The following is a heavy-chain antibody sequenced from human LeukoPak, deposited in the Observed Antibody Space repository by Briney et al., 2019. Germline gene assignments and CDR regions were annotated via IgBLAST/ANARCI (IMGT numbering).Heavy chain of an antibody. Sequence: GASVKVSCKASGGTFSSYAISWVRQAPGQGLEWMGGIIPIFGTANYAQKFQGRVTITTDESTSTAYMELSSLRSEDTAVYYCARAGVVPAAPYYYYYYMDVWGKGTTVTVSS. V-gene: IGHV1-69*05. D-gene: IGHD2-2*01. CDR3: ARAGVVPAAPYYYYYYMDV. CDR1: GGTFSSYA. J-gene: IGHJ6*03. CDR2: IIPIFGTA.